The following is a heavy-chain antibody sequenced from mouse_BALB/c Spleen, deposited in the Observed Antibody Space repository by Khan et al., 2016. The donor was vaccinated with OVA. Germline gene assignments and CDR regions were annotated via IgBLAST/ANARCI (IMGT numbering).Heavy chain of an antibody. Sequence: QVQLQPSGAELAKPGASVKMSCKASGYTFINYWILWIKQRPGQGLEWIGYINPSTGYPEYNQNFKDKATLTADKSSSTAYMQLSSLTSEDSTVYYCARSGLLWDFDYGGQGTTLPVSS. J-gene: IGHJ2*01. D-gene: IGHD2-1*01. CDR3: ARSGLLWDFDY. V-gene: IGHV1-7*01. CDR2: INPSTGYP. CDR1: GYTFINYW.